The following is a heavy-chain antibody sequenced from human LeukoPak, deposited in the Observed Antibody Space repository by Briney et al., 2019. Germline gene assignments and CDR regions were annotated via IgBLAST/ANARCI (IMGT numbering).Heavy chain of an antibody. D-gene: IGHD6-19*01. J-gene: IGHJ4*02. Sequence: GGSLRLSCVASGFSLSTYSMNWVRQAPGRGLEWISYISSRSSTIYYADSVKGRFTVSRDNARNSLSLQMNSLRADDTAVYYCARDHIITVAAFDSWGQGTLVSVSS. CDR2: ISSRSSTI. CDR3: ARDHIITVAAFDS. V-gene: IGHV3-48*04. CDR1: GFSLSTYS.